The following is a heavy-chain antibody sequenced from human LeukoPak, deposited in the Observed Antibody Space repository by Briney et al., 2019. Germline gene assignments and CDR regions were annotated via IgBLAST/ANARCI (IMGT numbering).Heavy chain of an antibody. Sequence: SQTLSLTCAVSGGSISSGGYSWSWIRQPPGKGLEWIGYIYHSGSTYYNPSLKSRVTISADRSKNQFSLKLSSVTAADTAVYYCARGRPLTGKSRYGMDVWGQGTTVTVSS. CDR3: ARGRPLTGKSRYGMDV. CDR1: GGSISSGGYS. D-gene: IGHD7-27*01. CDR2: IYHSGST. V-gene: IGHV4-30-2*01. J-gene: IGHJ6*02.